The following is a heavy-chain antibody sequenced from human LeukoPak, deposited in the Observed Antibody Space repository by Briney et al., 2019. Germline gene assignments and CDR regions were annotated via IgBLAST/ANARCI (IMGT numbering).Heavy chain of an antibody. Sequence: EASVKVSCKASGYTFTSYGISWVRQAPGQGLEWMGLISVYNGNTNYAQKLQGRVTMTTDTSTSTAYMELRSLRADDTAVYYCARDLGEMATSRYYSDYWGQGTLVTVSS. D-gene: IGHD5-24*01. CDR2: ISVYNGNT. J-gene: IGHJ4*02. CDR1: GYTFTSYG. CDR3: ARDLGEMATSRYYSDY. V-gene: IGHV1-18*01.